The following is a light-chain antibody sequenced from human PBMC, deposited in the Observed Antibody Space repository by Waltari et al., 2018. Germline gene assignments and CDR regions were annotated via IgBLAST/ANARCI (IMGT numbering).Light chain of an antibody. CDR3: HHYYIPPLT. Sequence: DIVLTQSTDSLAVSLGERATINCKSSQSLLSSFNSKTYIAWYQQKPGQPPKLLINWASARGSGVPERFSGSGSETDFTLTISSLQAEDVAVYYCHHYYIPPLTFGQGTRLEIK. CDR2: WAS. V-gene: IGKV4-1*01. J-gene: IGKJ5*01. CDR1: QSLLSSFNSKTY.